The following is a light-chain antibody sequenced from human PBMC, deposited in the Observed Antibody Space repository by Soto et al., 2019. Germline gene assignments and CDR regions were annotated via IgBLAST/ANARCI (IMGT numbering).Light chain of an antibody. CDR2: AAA. Sequence: DIQMTQSPSSLSASVGDKVTITCRASQTINRYLSWYQQRPGKAPNLLIYAAASLQSGVPSRFSGSGSGTDFTLTMIRLQPEDFATYFCQQTYTTTRTFGQGTKVEIK. V-gene: IGKV1-39*01. CDR1: QTINRY. J-gene: IGKJ1*01. CDR3: QQTYTTTRT.